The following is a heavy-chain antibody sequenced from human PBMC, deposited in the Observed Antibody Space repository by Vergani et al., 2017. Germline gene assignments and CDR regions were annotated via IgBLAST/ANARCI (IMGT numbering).Heavy chain of an antibody. Sequence: QMQLVQSGPEVKKPGTSVKVSCKASGFTFTSSAMQWVRQARGQRLEWIGWIVVGSGNTNYAQKFQERVTITRDMSTSTAYMELSSLRSEDTAVYYCARVVFSPGYSYGLSGDYWGQGSLVTVSS. CDR2: IVVGSGNT. D-gene: IGHD5-18*01. V-gene: IGHV1-58*02. J-gene: IGHJ4*02. CDR1: GFTFTSSA. CDR3: ARVVFSPGYSYGLSGDY.